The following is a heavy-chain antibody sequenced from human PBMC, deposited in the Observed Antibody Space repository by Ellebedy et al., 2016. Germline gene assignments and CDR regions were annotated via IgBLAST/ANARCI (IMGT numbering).Heavy chain of an antibody. CDR3: ARGLIRGMVTAIHDY. CDR2: IYNSGST. J-gene: IGHJ4*02. Sequence: GSLRLXXTVSGGSVRSGSYYWSWIRQPPGKGLEWIAYIYNSGSTDYNPSLKSRIIISVDTSKNQFSLKLRSVTAADTAVYYCARGLIRGMVTAIHDYWGQGTLVTVSS. V-gene: IGHV4-61*01. D-gene: IGHD2-21*02. CDR1: GGSVRSGSYY.